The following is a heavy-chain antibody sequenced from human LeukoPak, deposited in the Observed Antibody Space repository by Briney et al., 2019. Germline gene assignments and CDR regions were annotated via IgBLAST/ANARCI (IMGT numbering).Heavy chain of an antibody. J-gene: IGHJ4*02. D-gene: IGHD2-8*01. V-gene: IGHV1-2*02. CDR3: ARNIVLMVYAAGGLAY. CDR1: GYTFTGYY. CDR2: INPDSGGT. Sequence: ASVKVPCKASGYTFTGYYMHWVRQAPGQGLEWMGWINPDSGGTIYAQNFQGRVTMTRDTSISTAYMELSSLRSDDTAVYYCARNIVLMVYAAGGLAYWGQGTLVTVSS.